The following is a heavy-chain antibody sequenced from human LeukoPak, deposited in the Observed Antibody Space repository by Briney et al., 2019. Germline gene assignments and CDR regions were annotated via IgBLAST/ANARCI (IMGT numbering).Heavy chain of an antibody. Sequence: GGSLRLSCAASGFTFSTYAMTWVRQAPGKGLEWVSAISGSGGSTYYADSVKGRFTLSRDNSKNTLYLQVNSLRAEDTAAYYCAKSIGGVVVVAADYWGQGTLVTVSS. D-gene: IGHD2-15*01. CDR2: ISGSGGST. CDR3: AKSIGGVVVVAADY. CDR1: GFTFSTYA. V-gene: IGHV3-23*01. J-gene: IGHJ4*02.